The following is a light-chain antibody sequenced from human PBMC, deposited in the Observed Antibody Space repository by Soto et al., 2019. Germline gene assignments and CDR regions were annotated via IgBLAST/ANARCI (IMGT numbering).Light chain of an antibody. CDR1: SSDVGGYNY. J-gene: IGLJ2*01. CDR2: EVS. V-gene: IGLV2-14*01. Sequence: QSALTQPASVSGSPGQSITISCTGTSSDVGGYNYVSWYQQYPGKAPKLMIYEVSNRPSGVSNRFSGSKSGNTASLTISGLQAEDEADYYCSSYTCSNTPVVFGGGTKVTVL. CDR3: SSYTCSNTPVV.